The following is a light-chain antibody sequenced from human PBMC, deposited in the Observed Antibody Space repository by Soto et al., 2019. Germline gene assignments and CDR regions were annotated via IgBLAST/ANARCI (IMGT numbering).Light chain of an antibody. V-gene: IGKV1-39*01. CDR2: VAS. Sequence: DIQMAQGASSLSASVGDRVTITCRASQSISRYLNWYQQKPGKAPNLLIYVASSLQSEVPSRFSGSGSGTDFTLTITSLQPEDFATYCCQQSYGTPITFGQGTRLEI. J-gene: IGKJ5*01. CDR1: QSISRY. CDR3: QQSYGTPIT.